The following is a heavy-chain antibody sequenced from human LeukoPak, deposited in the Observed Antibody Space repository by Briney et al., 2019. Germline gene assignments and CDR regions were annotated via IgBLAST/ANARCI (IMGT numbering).Heavy chain of an antibody. J-gene: IGHJ4*02. CDR2: ISWNSGSI. CDR1: GFTFYDYA. D-gene: IGHD4-17*01. CDR3: AKDMSYGDYGAFDY. V-gene: IGHV3-9*01. Sequence: PGRSLRLSCAASGFTFYDYAMHWVRQAPGKGLEWVSGISWNSGSIGYADSVKGRFTISRDNAKNSLYLQMNSLRAEDTALYYCAKDMSYGDYGAFDYWGQGTLVTVSS.